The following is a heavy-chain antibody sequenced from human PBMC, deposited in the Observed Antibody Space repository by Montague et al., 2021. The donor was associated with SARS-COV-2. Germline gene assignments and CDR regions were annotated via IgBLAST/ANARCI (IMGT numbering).Heavy chain of an antibody. J-gene: IGHJ6*02. CDR1: GFTFSNSA. CDR3: AKDSYYYGLGYGMDV. CDR2: SSGSDGGT. Sequence: SLRLSCAASGFTFSNSAMNWVRQAPGKGLEWVSGSSGSDGGTHYADSVKGRFTISRDNSKNVLYLQMNSLRAGDTALYYCAKDSYYYGLGYGMDVWGQGTTVTVSS. V-gene: IGHV3-23*01. D-gene: IGHD3-10*01.